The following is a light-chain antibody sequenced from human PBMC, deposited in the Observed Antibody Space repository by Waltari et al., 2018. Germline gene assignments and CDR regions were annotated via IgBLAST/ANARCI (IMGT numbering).Light chain of an antibody. Sequence: QSALTQPASVSGSPGQSITISCTGTTDDIGYYDYVFWYQQHLGKAPKLIMYDVRERPSGVSNRFSGSNAGNAASLTISGLQADDEADYYCSSHTTRSTWVFGGGTKLTVL. CDR3: SSHTTRSTWV. V-gene: IGLV2-14*03. CDR1: TDDIGYYDY. CDR2: DVR. J-gene: IGLJ3*02.